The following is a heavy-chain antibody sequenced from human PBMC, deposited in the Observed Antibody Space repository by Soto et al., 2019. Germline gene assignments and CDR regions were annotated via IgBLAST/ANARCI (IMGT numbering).Heavy chain of an antibody. V-gene: IGHV3-48*02. Sequence: EVQLVESGGGMVQPGGSLRLYCAASGFIFRSYSMNWVRQAPGKGLEWVSCISSNASTIYYADSVKGRFTISRDNAKSSLYLQTSSLRDEDTAVYFCARDGRPRSTYSSDNFYFSGMDVWGQGTTVTFSS. CDR3: ARDGRPRSTYSSDNFYFSGMDV. CDR2: ISSNASTI. CDR1: GFIFRSYS. D-gene: IGHD3-3*01. J-gene: IGHJ6*02.